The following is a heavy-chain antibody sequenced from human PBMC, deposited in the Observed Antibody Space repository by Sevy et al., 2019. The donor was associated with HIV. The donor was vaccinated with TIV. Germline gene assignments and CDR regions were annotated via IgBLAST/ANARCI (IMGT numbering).Heavy chain of an antibody. D-gene: IGHD2-15*01. CDR2: IRSKAYGGTT. V-gene: IGHV3-49*04. J-gene: IGHJ3*02. Sequence: GGSLRLSCTASGFTFGDYAMSWVRQAPGKGLEWVGFIRSKAYGGTTEYAASVKDRFTISRDDSKSIAYLQMNSLKTEDTAVYYCTRDLLLGTFDIWGQGTMVTVSS. CDR1: GFTFGDYA. CDR3: TRDLLLGTFDI.